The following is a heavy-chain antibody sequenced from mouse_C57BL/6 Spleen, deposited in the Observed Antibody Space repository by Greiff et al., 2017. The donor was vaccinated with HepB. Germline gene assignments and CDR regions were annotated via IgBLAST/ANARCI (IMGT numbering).Heavy chain of an antibody. V-gene: IGHV5-17*01. CDR2: ISSGSSTI. CDR1: GFTFSDYG. CDR3: AREGYDAMDY. J-gene: IGHJ4*01. Sequence: EVMLVESGGGLVKPGGSLKLSCAASGFTFSDYGMHWVRQAPEKGLEWVAYISSGSSTIYYADTVKGRFTISRDNAKNTLCLQMTSLRSEDTAMYYCAREGYDAMDYWGQGTSVTVSS.